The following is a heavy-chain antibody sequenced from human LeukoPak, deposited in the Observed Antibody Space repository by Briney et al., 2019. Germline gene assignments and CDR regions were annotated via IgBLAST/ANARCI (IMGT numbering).Heavy chain of an antibody. D-gene: IGHD3-22*01. J-gene: IGHJ4*02. Sequence: GGSLRFSCAASGFTFSSYGMHWVRQAPGKGLEWVAFIRYDGSNKYYADSVKGRCTISRDNSKNTLYLQMNSLRAEDTAVYYCAKDGTYYYDSSGSRLDYWGQGTLVTVSS. CDR3: AKDGTYYYDSSGSRLDY. CDR1: GFTFSSYG. CDR2: IRYDGSNK. V-gene: IGHV3-30*02.